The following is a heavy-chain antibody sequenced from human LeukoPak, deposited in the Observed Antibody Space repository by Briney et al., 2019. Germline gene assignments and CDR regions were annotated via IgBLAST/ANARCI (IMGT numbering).Heavy chain of an antibody. D-gene: IGHD4-17*01. CDR3: AKDLGPIYGEPGEYYFDY. Sequence: GGSLRLSCAASGFTFSSYGMHWVRQAPGKGLEWVAVISYDGSNKYYADSVKGRFTISRDNSKNTLYLQMNSLRAEDTAVYYCAKDLGPIYGEPGEYYFDYWGQGTLVTVSS. J-gene: IGHJ4*02. V-gene: IGHV3-30*18. CDR1: GFTFSSYG. CDR2: ISYDGSNK.